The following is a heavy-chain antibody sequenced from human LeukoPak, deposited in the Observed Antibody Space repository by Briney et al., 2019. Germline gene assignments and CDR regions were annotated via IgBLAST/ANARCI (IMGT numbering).Heavy chain of an antibody. CDR1: GGTFSSYA. CDR3: AGDSETYCSGGSCYWSY. Sequence: GSSVKVSCKASGGTFSSYAISWVRQAPGQGLEWMGGIIPIFDTAKYAQKFQGRVTITADESTSTAYMELSSLRSEDTAVYYCAGDSETYCSGGSCYWSYWGQGTLVTVSS. J-gene: IGHJ4*02. V-gene: IGHV1-69*01. D-gene: IGHD2-15*01. CDR2: IIPIFDTA.